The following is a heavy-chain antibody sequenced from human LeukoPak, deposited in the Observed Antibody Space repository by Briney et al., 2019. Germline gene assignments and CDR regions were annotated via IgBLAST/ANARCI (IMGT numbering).Heavy chain of an antibody. CDR3: VRGSGPTVAYYRMDV. CDR2: ITLSSSEI. Sequence: KPGGSLRLSCRGSGFSFSSYSMNWVRQAPGKGLEWVSFITLSSSEIFYADSVRGRFSISRDNAQNSVFLQMSSLRAEDTAVYYCVRGSGPTVAYYRMDVWGTGTTVSVSS. CDR1: GFSFSSYS. V-gene: IGHV3-21*05. J-gene: IGHJ6*04. D-gene: IGHD4-11*01.